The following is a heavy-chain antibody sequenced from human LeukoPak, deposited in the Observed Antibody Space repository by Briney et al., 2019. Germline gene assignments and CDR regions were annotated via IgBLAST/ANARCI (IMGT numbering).Heavy chain of an antibody. Sequence: SETLSLTCTVSGGSISSSNWWSWVRQPPGKGLEWIGEIYHSGSTNYNPSLKSRVTISVDKSKNQFSLKLSSVTAADTAVYYCARRRPNSSGGLFDYWGQGTLVTVS. CDR2: IYHSGST. CDR1: GGSISSSNW. D-gene: IGHD2-15*01. J-gene: IGHJ4*02. CDR3: ARRRPNSSGGLFDY. V-gene: IGHV4-4*02.